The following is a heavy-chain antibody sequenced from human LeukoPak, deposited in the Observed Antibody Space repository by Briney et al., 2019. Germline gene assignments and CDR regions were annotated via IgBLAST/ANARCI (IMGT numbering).Heavy chain of an antibody. Sequence: GGSLRLSCAASGFTFSSYWMHWVRQAPGKGLAWVSRINSDGSSTSYADSVKGRFTISRDNAKNTLYLQMNSLRAEDTAVYYCARDAPGNTALDYWGQGTLVTVSS. CDR3: ARDAPGNTALDY. V-gene: IGHV3-74*01. CDR2: INSDGSST. CDR1: GFTFSSYW. D-gene: IGHD5-18*01. J-gene: IGHJ4*02.